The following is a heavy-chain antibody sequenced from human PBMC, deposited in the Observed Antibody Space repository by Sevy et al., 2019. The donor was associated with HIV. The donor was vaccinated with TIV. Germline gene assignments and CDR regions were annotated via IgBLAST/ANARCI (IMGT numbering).Heavy chain of an antibody. D-gene: IGHD1-20*01. V-gene: IGHV3-33*01. CDR3: AGVPAMDNWNDVGFLDY. CDR1: GFTFSSYG. Sequence: GGSLRLSCAASGFTFSSYGMHWVRQAPGKGLEWVAVIWYDGSNKYYADSVKGRFTISRDNSKNTLYLQMNSLRAEDTAVYYCAGVPAMDNWNDVGFLDYWGQGTLVTVSS. J-gene: IGHJ4*02. CDR2: IWYDGSNK.